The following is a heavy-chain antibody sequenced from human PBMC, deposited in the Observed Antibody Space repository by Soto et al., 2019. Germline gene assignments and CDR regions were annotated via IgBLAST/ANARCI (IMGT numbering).Heavy chain of an antibody. J-gene: IGHJ4*02. CDR1: GFSFGVSGVG. V-gene: IGHV2-5*01. Sequence: QITLKESGPTLVKPTQTLTLTCTFSGFSFGVSGVGVGWIRQPPGRALEWLGLVFWNDDKRYSPXLESXLTXXXXXXXXXXXXXVTNLDPGDTGTYYCARAYTYDFDXWGQGTL. CDR2: VFWNDDK. D-gene: IGHD2-21*01. CDR3: ARAYTYDFDX.